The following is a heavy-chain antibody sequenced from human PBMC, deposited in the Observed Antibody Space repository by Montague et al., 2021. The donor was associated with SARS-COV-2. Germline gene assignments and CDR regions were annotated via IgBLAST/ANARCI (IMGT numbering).Heavy chain of an antibody. J-gene: IGHJ6*02. CDR2: IYYSGST. D-gene: IGHD2-15*01. CDR3: ARVAGVVAAAPLNYYGMDV. V-gene: IGHV4-39*07. Sequence: SETLSLTCTVSGGSISSSSYYWGWIRQPPGKGLEWIGSIYYSGSTYYNPSLKSRVTISVDASKNQLSLKLSSVTAADTAVYYCARVAGVVAAAPLNYYGMDVWGQGTTVTVSS. CDR1: GGSISSSSYY.